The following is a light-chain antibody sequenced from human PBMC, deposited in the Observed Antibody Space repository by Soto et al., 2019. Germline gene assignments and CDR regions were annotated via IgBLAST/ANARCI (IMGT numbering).Light chain of an antibody. CDR3: QKYNSAPPVT. Sequence: DIQMTQSPSSLSASVGDRVTITCRASQGISNYLAWYQQKPGKVPKLLIYAASTLQSGVPSRFSVSGSGTDFTLTISSLQPEDVATYYCQKYNSAPPVTFGPGTKVDIK. J-gene: IGKJ3*01. CDR1: QGISNY. CDR2: AAS. V-gene: IGKV1-27*01.